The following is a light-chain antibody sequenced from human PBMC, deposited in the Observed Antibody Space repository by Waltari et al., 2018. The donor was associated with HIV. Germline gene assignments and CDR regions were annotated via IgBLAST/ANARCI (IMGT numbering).Light chain of an antibody. Sequence: QLVLPQSPSASASLGASVKLPCPLSSGHSSYAIAWHQQQPEKGPRYLMKLNSDGSHSKGDGIPDRFSGSSSGAERSLTISSLQSEDEADYYCQTWGTGVFGGGTKLTVL. CDR3: QTWGTGV. V-gene: IGLV4-69*01. CDR1: SGHSSYA. J-gene: IGLJ3*02. CDR2: LNSDGSH.